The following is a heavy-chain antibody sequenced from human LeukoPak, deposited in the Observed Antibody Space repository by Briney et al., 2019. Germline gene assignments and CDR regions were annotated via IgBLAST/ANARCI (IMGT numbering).Heavy chain of an antibody. Sequence: SETLALTCTVSGGSISSYYWSWIRRPPGKGREGIGYIYYSGSTNYNPSLKSRVTISVDTSKKKFSLKLSSVTAADTAVYYCARWAYYYDSSGYYYYFDYWGQGTLVTVSS. J-gene: IGHJ4*02. D-gene: IGHD3-22*01. CDR3: ARWAYYYDSSGYYYYFDY. CDR2: IYYSGST. CDR1: GGSISSYY. V-gene: IGHV4-59*01.